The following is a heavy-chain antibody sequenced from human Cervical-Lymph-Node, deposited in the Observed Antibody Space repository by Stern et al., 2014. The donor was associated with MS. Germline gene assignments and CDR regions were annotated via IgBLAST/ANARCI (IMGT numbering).Heavy chain of an antibody. Sequence: QVQLQESGPRLVKPSETLSLTCSVSGGSLSDSTYYWDWIRQSPGKGLEWIGSISHSGTTSYNPAITSRVTISVDTSKNQFSLKRPSVTAADTAVFYCARRVVDWYFDVWGRGTLVTVSS. J-gene: IGHJ2*01. CDR2: ISHSGTT. CDR3: ARRVVDWYFDV. V-gene: IGHV4-39*01. D-gene: IGHD2-15*01. CDR1: GGSLSDSTYY.